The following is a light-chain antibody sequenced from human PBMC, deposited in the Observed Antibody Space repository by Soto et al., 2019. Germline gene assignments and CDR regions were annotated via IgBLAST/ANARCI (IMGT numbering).Light chain of an antibody. V-gene: IGKV3-20*01. Sequence: EMVMTQSPATLSVSPGERATLSCRASQSVSSSYLAWYQQKPGQAPRLLIYGASSRATGIPDRFSGSGSGTDFTLTISRLEPEDFAVYYCQQYGSSPPNTFGQGTKLEIK. CDR1: QSVSSSY. J-gene: IGKJ2*01. CDR3: QQYGSSPPNT. CDR2: GAS.